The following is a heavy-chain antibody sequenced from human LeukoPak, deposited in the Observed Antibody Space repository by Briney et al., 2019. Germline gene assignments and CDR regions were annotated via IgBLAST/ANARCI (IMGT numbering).Heavy chain of an antibody. J-gene: IGHJ4*02. D-gene: IGHD6-6*01. CDR3: AREGQQLVPPLDY. Sequence: SETLSLTCSVSGFITSGSYHWSWIRQPAGQGLEWIGPIYVSGSTSYNPSLESRVTISVDTLKNQFSLKLTSLTAADTAVYYCAREGQQLVPPLDYWGQGTLVTVSS. CDR1: GFITSGSYH. V-gene: IGHV4-61*02. CDR2: IYVSGST.